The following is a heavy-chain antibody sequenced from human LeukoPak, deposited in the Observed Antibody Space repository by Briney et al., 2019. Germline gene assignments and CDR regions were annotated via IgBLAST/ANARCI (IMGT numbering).Heavy chain of an antibody. V-gene: IGHV3-53*01. J-gene: IGHJ3*02. Sequence: GGSLRLSCAASGFTVTSNYMSWVRQAPGKGLEWVSVIYSGGSTYYADSVKGRFTISRDNSKNTLYLQMNSLRAEDTAVYYCALRKYSSSPSGFDIWGQGTMVTVSS. D-gene: IGHD6-13*01. CDR2: IYSGGST. CDR3: ALRKYSSSPSGFDI. CDR1: GFTVTSNY.